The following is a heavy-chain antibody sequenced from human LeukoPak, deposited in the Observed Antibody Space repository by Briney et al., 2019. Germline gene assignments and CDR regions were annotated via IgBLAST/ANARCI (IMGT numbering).Heavy chain of an antibody. CDR3: ARDHYDFWSGYSAVFDP. V-gene: IGHV1-69*13. Sequence: SVKVSCKASGGTFSSYAISWVRQAPGQGLEWMGGIIPIFGTANYAQKFQGRVTITADESTSTAYMELSSLRSEDTAVYYCARDHYDFWSGYSAVFDPWGQGTLVTVSS. CDR2: IIPIFGTA. J-gene: IGHJ5*02. CDR1: GGTFSSYA. D-gene: IGHD3-3*01.